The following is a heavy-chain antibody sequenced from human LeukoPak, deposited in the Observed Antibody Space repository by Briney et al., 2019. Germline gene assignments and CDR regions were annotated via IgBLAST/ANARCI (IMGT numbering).Heavy chain of an antibody. J-gene: IGHJ4*02. CDR3: ARDHDYVFDY. V-gene: IGHV3-9*01. Sequence: PGGSLRLSCAASGFTFDDYAMHWVRQGPGKGLEWVSGISWNSGHRGYADSVKGRFTISRDNAKNSLYLQMNSLRAEDTAVYYCARDHDYVFDYWGQGTLVTVSS. CDR2: ISWNSGHR. CDR1: GFTFDDYA. D-gene: IGHD4/OR15-4a*01.